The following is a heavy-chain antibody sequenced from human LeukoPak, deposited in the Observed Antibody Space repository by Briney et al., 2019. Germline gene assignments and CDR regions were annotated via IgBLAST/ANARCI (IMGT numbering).Heavy chain of an antibody. CDR1: GGSISSSSYY. Sequence: SETLSLTCTVSGGSISSSSYYWGWIRQPPGKGLEWIGSIYYSGSTYYNPSLESRVTISVDTSKNQFSLKLSSVTAADTAVYYCARVYSYVSLGDYWGQGTLVTVSS. CDR3: ARVYSYVSLGDY. J-gene: IGHJ4*02. D-gene: IGHD5-18*01. V-gene: IGHV4-39*01. CDR2: IYYSGST.